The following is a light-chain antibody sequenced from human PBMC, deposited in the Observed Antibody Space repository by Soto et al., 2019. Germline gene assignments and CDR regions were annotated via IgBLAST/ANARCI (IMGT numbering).Light chain of an antibody. CDR3: QQYGSSLFT. CDR2: GAS. Sequence: EIVLTQSPGTLSLSPGERATLSCRASQSVSSSYLAWYQQKPGQAPRLLIYGASSRATGIPARFSGSGSGTHFTLTISRLEAEDFAVYYCQQYGSSLFTFGPGTKVDIK. J-gene: IGKJ3*01. V-gene: IGKV3-20*01. CDR1: QSVSSSY.